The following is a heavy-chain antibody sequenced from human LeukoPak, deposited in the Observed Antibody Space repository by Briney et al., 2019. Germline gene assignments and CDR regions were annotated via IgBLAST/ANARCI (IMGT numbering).Heavy chain of an antibody. CDR2: ISSSSSYI. D-gene: IGHD6-13*01. CDR3: AGRYSGSWYYYYYYYMDV. V-gene: IGHV3-21*01. CDR1: RFTFSSYS. J-gene: IGHJ6*03. Sequence: GGSLRLSCAASRFTFSSYSMNWVRQAPGKGLEWVSSISSSSSYIYYADSVKGRFTISRDNAKNSLYLQMNSLRAEDTAVYYCAGRYSGSWYYYYYYYMDVWGKGTTVTVSS.